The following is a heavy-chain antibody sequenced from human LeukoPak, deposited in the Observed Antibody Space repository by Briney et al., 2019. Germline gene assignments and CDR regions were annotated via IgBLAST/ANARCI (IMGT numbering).Heavy chain of an antibody. CDR2: INSDGSST. Sequence: GGSLRLSCEASGFTFRTYWMHWVRQAPGKGLVWVSRINSDGSSTGYADSVKSRFTITRDNTKNTLYLQMNSLRAEDTAVYYCARGLLKGYYDTAIDFWGQGTLVTVSS. J-gene: IGHJ4*02. CDR1: GFTFRTYW. V-gene: IGHV3-74*01. D-gene: IGHD3-22*01. CDR3: ARGLLKGYYDTAIDF.